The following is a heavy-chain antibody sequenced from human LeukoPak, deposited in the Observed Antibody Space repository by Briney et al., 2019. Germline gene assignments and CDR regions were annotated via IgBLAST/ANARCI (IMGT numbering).Heavy chain of an antibody. CDR3: ARVPPTNYGSGLFDP. J-gene: IGHJ5*02. Sequence: SETLSLTRTVSGGSISSYYWSWIRQPPGKGLEWIGYIYYSGSTNYNPSLKSRVTISVDTSKNQFSLKLSSVTAADTAVYYCARVPPTNYGSGLFDPWGQGTLVTVSS. CDR2: IYYSGST. V-gene: IGHV4-59*01. CDR1: GGSISSYY. D-gene: IGHD3-10*01.